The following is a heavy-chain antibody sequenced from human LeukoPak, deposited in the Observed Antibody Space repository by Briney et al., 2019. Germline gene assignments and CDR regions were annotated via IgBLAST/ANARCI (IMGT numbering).Heavy chain of an antibody. V-gene: IGHV1-69*05. CDR2: IIPIFGTA. Sequence: SVKVSCKASGGTFSSYAISWVRQAPGQGLEWMGGIIPIFGTANYAQKFQGRVTITTDESTSTAYMELSSLRSEDTAVYYCARVGGARSYSYYYYMDVWGKGTMVTVSS. CDR1: GGTFSSYA. J-gene: IGHJ6*03. D-gene: IGHD3-10*01. CDR3: ARVGGARSYSYYYYMDV.